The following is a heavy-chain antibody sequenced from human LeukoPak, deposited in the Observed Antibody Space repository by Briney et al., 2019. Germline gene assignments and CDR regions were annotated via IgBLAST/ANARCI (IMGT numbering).Heavy chain of an antibody. CDR3: ARFCSSTSCYVQASGMDV. D-gene: IGHD2-2*01. Sequence: SETLSLTCAVYGGSFSGYYWSWIRQPPGKGLEWIGEINHSGSTNYNPSLKSRVTISVDTSKNQFSLKLSSVTAADTAVYYCARFCSSTSCYVQASGMDVWGQGTTVTVSS. CDR1: GGSFSGYY. V-gene: IGHV4-34*01. CDR2: INHSGST. J-gene: IGHJ6*02.